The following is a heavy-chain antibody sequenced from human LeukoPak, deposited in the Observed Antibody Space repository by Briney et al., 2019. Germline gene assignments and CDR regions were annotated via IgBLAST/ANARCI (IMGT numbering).Heavy chain of an antibody. CDR2: IYYSGST. J-gene: IGHJ3*02. D-gene: IGHD1-14*01. Sequence: TSETLSLTCTVSGGSISSSSYYWGWIRQPPGKGLGWIGSIYYSGSTYYNPSLKSRVTISVDTSKNQFSLKLSSVTAADTAVYYCARLSIPLKITRGAFDIWGQGTMVTVSS. CDR1: GGSISSSSYY. CDR3: ARLSIPLKITRGAFDI. V-gene: IGHV4-39*01.